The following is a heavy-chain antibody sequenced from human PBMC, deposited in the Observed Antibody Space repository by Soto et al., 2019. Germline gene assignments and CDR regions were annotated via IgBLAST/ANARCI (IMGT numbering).Heavy chain of an antibody. J-gene: IGHJ4*02. Sequence: LSLTCAVSGGSISSSYWWNWVRQPPGKGLEWVGKIYHSGSTNYNPSLKNRVTISVDKSNNQFSLRLSSVTAADTAVYFCVTSLNYDFWRDGGRHYYFDYWGQGTLVTVSS. CDR1: GGSISSSYW. CDR2: IYHSGST. D-gene: IGHD3-3*01. CDR3: VTSLNYDFWRDGGRHYYFDY. V-gene: IGHV4-4*01.